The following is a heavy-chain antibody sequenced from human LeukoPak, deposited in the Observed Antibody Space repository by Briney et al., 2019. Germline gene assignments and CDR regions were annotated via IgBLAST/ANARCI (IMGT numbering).Heavy chain of an antibody. Sequence: GGSLRLSCAASGFTFSSYAMSWVRQAPGKGLEWVSVISGSGGGTYYADSVKGRFTISRDNSKNTLYLQMNSLRAEDTAVYYCAKGRSYYDSSGYYYFDYWGREPWSPSPQ. V-gene: IGHV3-23*01. J-gene: IGHJ4*02. D-gene: IGHD3-22*01. CDR2: ISGSGGGT. CDR1: GFTFSSYA. CDR3: AKGRSYYDSSGYYYFDY.